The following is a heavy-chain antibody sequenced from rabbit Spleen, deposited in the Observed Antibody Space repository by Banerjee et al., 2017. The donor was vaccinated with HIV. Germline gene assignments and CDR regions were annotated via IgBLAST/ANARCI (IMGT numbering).Heavy chain of an antibody. CDR1: GLDFSSSYW. J-gene: IGHJ4*01. V-gene: IGHV1S45*01. CDR2: IDVSKRGNT. D-gene: IGHD1-1*01. CDR3: ARDLTDAIGWNFNL. Sequence: QEQLEESGGDLVKPGASLTLTCKASGLDFSSSYWICWVRQAPGKGLEWIACIDVSKRGNTYYASWTKGRFTISETSSTTVTLQMTSLTVADTATYFCARDLTDAIGWNFNLWGQGTLVTVS.